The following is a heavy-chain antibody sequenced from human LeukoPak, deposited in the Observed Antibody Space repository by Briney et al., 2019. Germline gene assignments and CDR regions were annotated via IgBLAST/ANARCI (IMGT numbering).Heavy chain of an antibody. D-gene: IGHD6-19*01. CDR3: ARSTGWSSDLFDY. Sequence: PSETLSLTCTVSGGFIGGYYWNWIRQPAGKGLEWIGRVYTSGTTNYSPSLKSRITMSVDTSKNQFSLRLISVTAADTAVYYCARSTGWSSDLFDYWGQGALVTVSS. CDR1: GGFIGGYY. J-gene: IGHJ4*02. V-gene: IGHV4-4*07. CDR2: VYTSGTT.